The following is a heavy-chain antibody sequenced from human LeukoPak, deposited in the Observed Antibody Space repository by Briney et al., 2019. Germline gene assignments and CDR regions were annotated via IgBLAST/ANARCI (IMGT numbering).Heavy chain of an antibody. CDR1: GFTFSDYY. V-gene: IGHV3-11*01. CDR2: ISSSGSTI. D-gene: IGHD3-10*01. CDR3: ARRIRYYYGSGSYWFDY. Sequence: PGGSLRLSCAASGFTFSDYYVSWIRQAPGKGLEWVSYISSSGSTIYYADSVKGRFTISRDNAKNSLYLQMNSLRAEDTAVYYCARRIRYYYGSGSYWFDYWGQGTLVTVSS. J-gene: IGHJ4*02.